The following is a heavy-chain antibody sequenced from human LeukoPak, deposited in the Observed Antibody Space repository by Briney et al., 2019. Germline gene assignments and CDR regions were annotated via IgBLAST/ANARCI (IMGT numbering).Heavy chain of an antibody. D-gene: IGHD5-12*01. Sequence: GGSLRLSCAASGFTFSSYAMSWVRQAPGKGLEWVSTISGSGGSTYYADSVKGRFTISRDISKNTLYLQMNSLRAEDTAVYYCAQSGLRVSLFDYWGQGTLVTVSS. CDR3: AQSGLRVSLFDY. CDR2: ISGSGGST. CDR1: GFTFSSYA. J-gene: IGHJ4*02. V-gene: IGHV3-23*01.